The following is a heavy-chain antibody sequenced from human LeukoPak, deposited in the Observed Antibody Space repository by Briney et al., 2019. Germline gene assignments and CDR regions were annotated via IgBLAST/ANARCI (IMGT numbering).Heavy chain of an antibody. V-gene: IGHV4-34*01. Sequence: SETLSLTCAVYGGSFSGYYWSWIRQPPGKGLEWIGEINHSGSTNYNPSLKSRVTISVDTSKNQFSLKLSSVTAADTAVYYCARRRPITFGGVWRYYFDYWGQGTLVTVSS. CDR2: INHSGST. D-gene: IGHD3-16*01. J-gene: IGHJ4*02. CDR1: GGSFSGYY. CDR3: ARRRPITFGGVWRYYFDY.